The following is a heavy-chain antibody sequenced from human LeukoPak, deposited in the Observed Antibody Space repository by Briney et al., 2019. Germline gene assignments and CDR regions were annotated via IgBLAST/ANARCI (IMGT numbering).Heavy chain of an antibody. CDR3: ARVLSDQTRFDY. CDR2: INHSGST. D-gene: IGHD3-16*02. CDR1: GGSFGGYY. J-gene: IGHJ4*02. Sequence: SETLSLTCAVYGGSFGGYYWSWIRQPPGKGLEWIGEINHSGSTNYNPSLKSRVTISVDTSKNQFSLKLSSVTAADTAVYYCARVLSDQTRFDYWGQGTLVTVSS. V-gene: IGHV4-34*01.